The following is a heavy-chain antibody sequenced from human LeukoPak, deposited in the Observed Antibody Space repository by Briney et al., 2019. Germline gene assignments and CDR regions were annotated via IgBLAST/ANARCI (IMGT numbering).Heavy chain of an antibody. CDR1: GFTFSSYA. J-gene: IGHJ5*02. Sequence: PGGSLRLSCAASGFTFSSYAMSWVRQAPGKGLEWVSAISGSGGSTYYAHSVQGRFTISRDNSKNTLYLQMNSLRDEDTAVYYCAKSSHISIGGRTLNWFDPWGQGTLVTVSS. V-gene: IGHV3-23*01. CDR3: AKSSHISIGGRTLNWFDP. D-gene: IGHD3-3*01. CDR2: ISGSGGST.